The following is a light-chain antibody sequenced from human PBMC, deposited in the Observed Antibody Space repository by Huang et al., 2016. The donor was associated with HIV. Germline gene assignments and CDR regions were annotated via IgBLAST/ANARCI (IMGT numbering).Light chain of an antibody. V-gene: IGKV1-9*01. CDR2: GAS. Sequence: IQLTQSPSSLSASVGDRVTITCRASQGIRRQVAWYQLKPGKAPELLIYGASTLRSGGPSRFSGSGSGTDFTLTISSLQPDDFASYYCQQLNTYPITFGQGTRLEIK. CDR1: QGIRRQ. CDR3: QQLNTYPIT. J-gene: IGKJ5*01.